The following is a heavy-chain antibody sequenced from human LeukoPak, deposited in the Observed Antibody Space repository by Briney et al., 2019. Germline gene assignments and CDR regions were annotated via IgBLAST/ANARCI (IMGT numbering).Heavy chain of an antibody. CDR3: AREVSDWRYFDY. CDR1: GFTFRSYA. Sequence: PGGSLRLSCAGSGFTFRSYAMHWVRQAPGKGLEWVAVISYDGSNKDYADSVKSRFTISRDNSKNTLFLQMNSLRAEDTAVYYCAREVSDWRYFDYWGQGTLVTVSS. J-gene: IGHJ4*02. V-gene: IGHV3-30-3*01. CDR2: ISYDGSNK. D-gene: IGHD3/OR15-3a*01.